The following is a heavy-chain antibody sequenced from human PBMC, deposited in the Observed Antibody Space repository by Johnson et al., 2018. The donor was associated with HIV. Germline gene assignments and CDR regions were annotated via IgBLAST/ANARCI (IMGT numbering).Heavy chain of an antibody. Sequence: VQLVESGGGLVQPGRSLRLSCAASGFTFDDYAMHWVRQAPGKGLEWVSGISWNGGTIGYGDSVKGRFTISRDNAKKSLYLQMNSLRAEDTALYYCARDSSSSLIDAFDIWGQGTMVTVSS. J-gene: IGHJ3*02. V-gene: IGHV3-9*01. CDR2: ISWNGGTI. CDR3: ARDSSSSLIDAFDI. D-gene: IGHD6-6*01. CDR1: GFTFDDYA.